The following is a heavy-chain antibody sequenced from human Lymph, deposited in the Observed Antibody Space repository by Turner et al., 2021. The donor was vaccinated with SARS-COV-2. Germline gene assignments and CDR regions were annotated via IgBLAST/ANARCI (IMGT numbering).Heavy chain of an antibody. V-gene: IGHV1-2*02. J-gene: IGHJ5*02. D-gene: IGHD5-18*01. CDR3: ARQATTVDTGPRSATAAGIDP. CDR1: GYTFTGYF. CDR2: IKPDSVGT. Sequence: QVQLVQSGAEVKKRVASDKVSCKASGYTFTGYFMHWVRQAPGQGLEWMGWIKPDSVGTNEAQKFQGRVTMTRDTYISTAYMELSRIKSDDTAVYYWARQATTVDTGPRSATAAGIDPWGQGTLVTVSS.